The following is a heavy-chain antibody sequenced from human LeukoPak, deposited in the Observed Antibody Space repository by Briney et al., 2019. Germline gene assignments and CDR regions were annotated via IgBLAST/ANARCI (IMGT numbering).Heavy chain of an antibody. D-gene: IGHD6-13*01. CDR2: IKQDGSEK. CDR1: GFTFSSYW. Sequence: GGSLRLSCAASGFTFSSYWMSWVRQAPGKGLEWVANIKQDGSEKYYVGSVKGRFTISRDNAKNSLYLQMNSLRAEDTAVYYCARGAIAAADFFDYWGQGTLVTVSS. V-gene: IGHV3-7*01. J-gene: IGHJ4*02. CDR3: ARGAIAAADFFDY.